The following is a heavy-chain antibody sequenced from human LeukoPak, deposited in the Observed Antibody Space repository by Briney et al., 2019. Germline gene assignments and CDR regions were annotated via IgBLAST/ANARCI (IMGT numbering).Heavy chain of an antibody. CDR3: ARQPYSSSPVDY. D-gene: IGHD6-6*01. CDR1: GGSISSYY. V-gene: IGHV4-59*08. J-gene: IGHJ4*02. CDR2: IYYSGST. Sequence: AETLSFTCTVSGGSISSYYWSWIRQPPGKGLEWIGYIYYSGSTNYNPSLKSRVTISVDTSKNQFSLKLSSVTAADTAVYYCARQPYSSSPVDYWGQGTLVTVSS.